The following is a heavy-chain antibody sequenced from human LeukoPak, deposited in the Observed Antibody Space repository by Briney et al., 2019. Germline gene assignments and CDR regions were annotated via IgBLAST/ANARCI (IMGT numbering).Heavy chain of an antibody. Sequence: GGSLRLSCAASGFTFSNYNMNWVRQAPGKGLEWVSSISSSSSHIYYADSVKGRFTTSRDNAENSLYLQMNSLRAEDTAVYYCALYSTHPVGYWGQGTLVTVSS. J-gene: IGHJ4*02. CDR3: ALYSTHPVGY. CDR2: ISSSSSHI. D-gene: IGHD6-13*01. CDR1: GFTFSNYN. V-gene: IGHV3-21*01.